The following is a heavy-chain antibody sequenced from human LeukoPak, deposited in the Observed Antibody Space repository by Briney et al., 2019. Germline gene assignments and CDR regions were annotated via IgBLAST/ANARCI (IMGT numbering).Heavy chain of an antibody. J-gene: IGHJ5*01. D-gene: IGHD6-13*01. CDR1: GGSISSYY. CDR2: IYYSGST. Sequence: SETLSLTCTVSGGSISSYYWSWIRQPPGKGLEWIGYIYYSGSTNYNPSLKSRVTMSVDTSKNQFSLKLSSVTAADTAVYYCARGDSGYSSNWYDYWGQGTLVTVSS. V-gene: IGHV4-59*12. CDR3: ARGDSGYSSNWYDY.